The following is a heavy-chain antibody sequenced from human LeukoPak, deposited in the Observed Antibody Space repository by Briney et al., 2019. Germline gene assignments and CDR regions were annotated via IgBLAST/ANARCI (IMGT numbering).Heavy chain of an antibody. Sequence: PGGSLRLSCAASGFTFSSYAMSWVRQAPGKGLEWVSAISGSGGSTYYAGSVKGRFTISRDNFKNTLYLQMNSLRAEDTAVYYCARGSGYDPYYYYGMDVWGQGTTVTVSS. D-gene: IGHD5-12*01. CDR1: GFTFSSYA. J-gene: IGHJ6*02. CDR2: ISGSGGST. CDR3: ARGSGYDPYYYYGMDV. V-gene: IGHV3-23*01.